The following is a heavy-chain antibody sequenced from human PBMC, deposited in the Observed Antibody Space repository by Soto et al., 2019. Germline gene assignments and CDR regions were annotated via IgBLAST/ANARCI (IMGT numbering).Heavy chain of an antibody. CDR3: ARGGAGPGYYDSSGYYYGY. D-gene: IGHD3-22*01. CDR1: GFTFSGSA. Sequence: EVQLVESGGGLVQPGGSLKLSCAASGFTFSGSAMHWVRQASGKGLEWVGRIRSKANSYATAYAASVKGRFTISRDDSKNTLYLQMNSLRAEDTAVYYCARGGAGPGYYDSSGYYYGYWGQGTLVTVSS. CDR2: IRSKANSYAT. J-gene: IGHJ4*02. V-gene: IGHV3-73*02.